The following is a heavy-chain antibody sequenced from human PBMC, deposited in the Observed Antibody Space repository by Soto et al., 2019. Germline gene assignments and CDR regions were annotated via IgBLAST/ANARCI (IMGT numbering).Heavy chain of an antibody. V-gene: IGHV3-53*04. D-gene: IGHD4-17*01. J-gene: IGHJ4*02. CDR3: SRDFRPPYGVRYFDY. Sequence: EVQLVESGGGLVQPGGSLRLSCAASGFTVSSNYMSWVRQAPGKGLEWVSVIYSGGSTYYADSVKGRFTISRHNSKNTLYLLMNSLRSDDTAVYYWSRDFRPPYGVRYFDYWGKGTLVTVSS. CDR1: GFTVSSNY. CDR2: IYSGGST.